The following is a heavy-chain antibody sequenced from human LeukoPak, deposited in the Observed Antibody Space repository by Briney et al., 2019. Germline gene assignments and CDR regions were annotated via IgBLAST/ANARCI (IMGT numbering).Heavy chain of an antibody. Sequence: SETLSLTCTVSGGSISTASYYWGWIRQPPGKGLEWIGSIYFSGSTYYNPSLKSRVTISVDTSKNQLSLKLTSVTAADTAVYYCARVLGGYGIDYWGQGALVTVSS. J-gene: IGHJ4*02. CDR3: ARVLGGYGIDY. CDR2: IYFSGST. D-gene: IGHD5-12*01. V-gene: IGHV4-39*07. CDR1: GGSISTASYY.